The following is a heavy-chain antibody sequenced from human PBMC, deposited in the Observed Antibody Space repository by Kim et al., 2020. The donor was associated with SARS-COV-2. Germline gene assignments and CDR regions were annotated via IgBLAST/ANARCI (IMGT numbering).Heavy chain of an antibody. CDR2: ISYDGSNK. CDR1: GFTFSSYA. Sequence: GGSLRLSCAASGFTFSSYAMHWVRQAPGKGLEWVAVISYDGSNKYYADSVKCRFTISRDNSKNTLYLQMNSLRAEDTAVYYCARGALLGGFDLLFDYWGQGTLATIS. V-gene: IGHV3-30*04. CDR3: ARGALLGGFDLLFDY. J-gene: IGHJ4*02. D-gene: IGHD3-9*01.